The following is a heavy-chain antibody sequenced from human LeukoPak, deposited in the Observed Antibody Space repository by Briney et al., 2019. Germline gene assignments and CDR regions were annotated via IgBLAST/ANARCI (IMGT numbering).Heavy chain of an antibody. Sequence: PGGSLRLSCAASGFTFSSSAMSWVRQVPGKGLEWVSGISASGGSTYYADSVKGRFTISRDNSKNTLYLQMNSLRAEDTAVYYCARDLASYGDYMYYFDYWGQGTLVTVSS. V-gene: IGHV3-23*01. CDR2: ISASGGST. CDR3: ARDLASYGDYMYYFDY. J-gene: IGHJ4*02. CDR1: GFTFSSSA. D-gene: IGHD4-17*01.